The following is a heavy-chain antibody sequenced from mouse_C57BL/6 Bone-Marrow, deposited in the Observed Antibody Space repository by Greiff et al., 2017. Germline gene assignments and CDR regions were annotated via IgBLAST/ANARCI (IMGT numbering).Heavy chain of an antibody. CDR2: IYPGGGNT. D-gene: IGHD2-4*01. J-gene: IGHJ3*01. V-gene: IGHV1-66*01. CDR3: ASYDYEAWFAY. CDR1: GYSFTSYY. Sequence: VQLQESGPELVKPGASVKISCKASGYSFTSYYIHWVKQRPGQGLEWIGWIYPGGGNTKYNEKFKGKATLTADTSSSTAYMQLSSLTSEDSAVYYCASYDYEAWFAYWGQGTLVTVSA.